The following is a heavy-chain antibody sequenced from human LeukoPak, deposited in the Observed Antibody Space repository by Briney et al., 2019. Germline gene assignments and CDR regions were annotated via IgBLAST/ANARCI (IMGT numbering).Heavy chain of an antibody. J-gene: IGHJ4*02. V-gene: IGHV5-51*01. CDR1: GYSFINYW. D-gene: IGHD6-6*01. CDR3: ARRSQGSSSGFYY. Sequence: GESLKISCKGSGYSFINYWIGWVRQMPGKGLEWMGNLDPGDSDARYSPSFQGLVLISVDKSISTAYLQWSSLKASDTAIYYCARRSQGSSSGFYYWGQGTLVTVSS. CDR2: LDPGDSDA.